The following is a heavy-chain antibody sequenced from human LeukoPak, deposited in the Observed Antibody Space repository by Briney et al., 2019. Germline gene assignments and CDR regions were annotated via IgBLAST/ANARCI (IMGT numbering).Heavy chain of an antibody. D-gene: IGHD6-13*01. CDR3: ARVIKAGNSWSFDS. J-gene: IGHJ4*02. CDR2: VYYIGST. V-gene: IGHV4-59*01. Sequence: SETLSLTCTVSGDSIIGYYWSWIRQPPGKGLEWIGYVYYIGSTNYNPSLKSRVTISVDTSKKQFSLKLSSVTAADTAVYYCARVIKAGNSWSFDSWGQGTLVTVSS. CDR1: GDSIIGYY.